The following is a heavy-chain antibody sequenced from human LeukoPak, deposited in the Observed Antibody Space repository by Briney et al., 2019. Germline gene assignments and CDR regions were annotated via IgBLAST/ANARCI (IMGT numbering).Heavy chain of an antibody. Sequence: SVKVSCKASGGTFSSYAISWVRQAPGQGLEWMGGIISIFGTANYAQKFQGRVTITADESTSTAYMELSSLRSEDTAVYYCARADTAMVYYYYGMDVWGQGTTVTVSS. CDR1: GGTFSSYA. CDR2: IISIFGTA. D-gene: IGHD5-18*01. CDR3: ARADTAMVYYYYGMDV. J-gene: IGHJ6*02. V-gene: IGHV1-69*13.